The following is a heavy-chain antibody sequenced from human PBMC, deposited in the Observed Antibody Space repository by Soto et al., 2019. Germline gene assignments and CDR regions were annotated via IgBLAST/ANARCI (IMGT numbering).Heavy chain of an antibody. D-gene: IGHD3-3*01. Sequence: XETLSLTCAVYGGSFSGYYWSWIRQPPGKGLEWIGEINHSGSTNYNPSLKSRVTISVDTSKNQFSLKLSSVTAADTAVYYCARLDFWSGYRFDPWGQGTLVTVSS. J-gene: IGHJ5*02. CDR2: INHSGST. CDR1: GGSFSGYY. CDR3: ARLDFWSGYRFDP. V-gene: IGHV4-34*01.